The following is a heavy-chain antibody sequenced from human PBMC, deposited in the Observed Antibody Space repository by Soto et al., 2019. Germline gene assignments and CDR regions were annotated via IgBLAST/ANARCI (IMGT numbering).Heavy chain of an antibody. CDR2: IKSKTDGGTT. J-gene: IGHJ6*02. Sequence: EVQLVESGGGLVKPGGSLRLSCAASGFTFSNAWMNWVRQAPGKGLEWVGRIKSKTDGGTTDDAAPVKGRFTISRDDSKNTLYRQINSLKTEDTAVYYCTTSNAASGELPGDYYYYSMDVWGQGTTVTVSS. CDR1: GFTFSNAW. V-gene: IGHV3-15*07. CDR3: TTSNAASGELPGDYYYYSMDV. D-gene: IGHD1-26*01.